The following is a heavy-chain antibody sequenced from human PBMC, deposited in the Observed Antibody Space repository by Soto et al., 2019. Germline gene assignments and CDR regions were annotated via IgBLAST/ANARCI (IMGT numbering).Heavy chain of an antibody. CDR3: ASNVAADDGLEV. CDR2: IYHSGNT. J-gene: IGHJ3*01. Sequence: QLQLQESGSGLVKPSQTLSLTCAVSGGSISSGGYAWTWILQPKGKGLEWIGYIYHSGNTYYNLSLKSRVAISGDRSKTQFPLNLGSVTAADTAVYDCASNVAADDGLEVWGQGTMVTVSS. D-gene: IGHD2-15*01. CDR1: GGSISSGGYA. V-gene: IGHV4-30-2*01.